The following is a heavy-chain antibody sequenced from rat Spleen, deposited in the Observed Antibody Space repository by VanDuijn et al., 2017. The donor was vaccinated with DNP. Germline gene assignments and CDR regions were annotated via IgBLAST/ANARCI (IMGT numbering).Heavy chain of an antibody. D-gene: IGHD1-11*01. Sequence: EVQLVESGGGVVQSGRSLKVSCAASGFTFSDYNMAWVRQAPKKGLEWVATIIFDGSDTYYGDSVKGRFTISRDNAKSTLYLQMDTLRSEDTAAYYCATQTLNSYWGQGVMVTVSS. CDR1: GFTFSDYN. CDR2: IIFDGSDT. V-gene: IGHV5S10*01. CDR3: ATQTLNSY. J-gene: IGHJ2*01.